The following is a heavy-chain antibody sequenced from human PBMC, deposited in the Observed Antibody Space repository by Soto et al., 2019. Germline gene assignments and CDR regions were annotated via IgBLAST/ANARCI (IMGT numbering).Heavy chain of an antibody. CDR1: GGSISSGVFY. J-gene: IGHJ4*02. CDR3: ARVATVTTHDY. CDR2: IYYSGST. V-gene: IGHV4-30-4*01. D-gene: IGHD4-17*01. Sequence: SGSLSLTRTLSGGSISSGVFYWSLIRQPPGKGLEWIGYIYYSGSTYYNPSLKSRVTISVDTSKNQFSLKLSSVTAADTAVYYCARVATVTTHDYWGQGTLVTVSS.